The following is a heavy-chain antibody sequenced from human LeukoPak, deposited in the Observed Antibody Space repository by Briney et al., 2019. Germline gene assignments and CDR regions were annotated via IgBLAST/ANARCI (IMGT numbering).Heavy chain of an antibody. Sequence: GRSLRLSCTASGFTFGDYAMSWVRQAPGKGLEWGGFIRSKAHGGTTEYAASVKGRFTISRDDSKSIAYLQMNSLKTEDTAVYYCTTFWSGYSISYGMDVWGQGTTVTVSS. V-gene: IGHV3-49*04. CDR1: GFTFGDYA. D-gene: IGHD3-3*01. J-gene: IGHJ6*02. CDR3: TTFWSGYSISYGMDV. CDR2: IRSKAHGGTT.